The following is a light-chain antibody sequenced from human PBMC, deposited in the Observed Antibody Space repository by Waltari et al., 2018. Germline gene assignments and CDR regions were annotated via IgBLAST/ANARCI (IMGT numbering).Light chain of an antibody. V-gene: IGKV1-39*01. J-gene: IGKJ1*01. CDR3: QQSYNTPPVT. CDR1: EGISTY. Sequence: IQSTQSPSSLSASVGDKVPITCRASEGISTYLAWYQQQPGKAPNLLIYAASSLETGVPSRFSGSGSGTDFTLTISSLQPDDFGTYYCQQSYNTPPVTFGPGTKVDIK. CDR2: AAS.